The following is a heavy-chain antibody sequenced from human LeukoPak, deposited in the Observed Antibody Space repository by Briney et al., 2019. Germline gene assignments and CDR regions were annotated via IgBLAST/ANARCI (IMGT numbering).Heavy chain of an antibody. CDR2: INHSGST. V-gene: IGHV4-34*01. J-gene: IGHJ4*02. CDR1: GWSFSGYY. Sequence: SETLSLTCAVYGWSFSGYYWRCIRQPPGKGLEWIGEINHSGSTNYNPSLKSRVTISIDTSKNQLSLKKSSVTAADTAVYYCTSKTGTALGLMDYWGQGTLVTVSS. D-gene: IGHD1-14*01. CDR3: TSKTGTALGLMDY.